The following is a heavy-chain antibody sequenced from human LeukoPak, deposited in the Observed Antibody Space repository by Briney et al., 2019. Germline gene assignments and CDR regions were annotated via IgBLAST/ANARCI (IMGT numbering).Heavy chain of an antibody. CDR2: IYTSGST. V-gene: IGHV4-61*02. CDR1: GNSISSGDYY. Sequence: SETLSLTCTVSGNSISSGDYYWSWIRQPAGKGLEWIGRIYTSGSTTYNPSLKSRVTISGDTSENQFSLRLSSVTAADTAVYYCARASYSYDISGWVPFDYWGQGTLVTVSS. D-gene: IGHD3-22*01. CDR3: ARASYSYDISGWVPFDY. J-gene: IGHJ4*02.